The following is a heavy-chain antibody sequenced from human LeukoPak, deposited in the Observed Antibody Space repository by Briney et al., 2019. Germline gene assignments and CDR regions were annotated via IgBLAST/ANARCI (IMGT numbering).Heavy chain of an antibody. CDR1: GFTFSSYA. V-gene: IGHV3-23*01. J-gene: IGHJ4*02. CDR3: AKEGGSGSSHTRGFDY. CDR2: ISGSGGST. D-gene: IGHD3-10*01. Sequence: PGGSLRLSCAASGFTFSSYAMSWVRQAPGKGLEWVSAISGSGGSTYYADSVKGRFTISRDNSKNTLYLQMNSLRAEDTAVYYCAKEGGSGSSHTRGFDYWGQGTLVTVSS.